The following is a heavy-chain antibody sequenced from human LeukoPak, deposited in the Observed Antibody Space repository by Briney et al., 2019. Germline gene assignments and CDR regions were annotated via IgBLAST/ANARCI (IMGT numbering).Heavy chain of an antibody. D-gene: IGHD2-15*01. Sequence: GESLQISCKASGYSFTSYWIGWVRRLPGKGLEWMGIIHPPDSDTRYSPSFQGQVTISADKSINTAYLQWNSLKASDTAMYYCARWGGYCTGGSCYPLYYFDSWGQGTLVTVSS. J-gene: IGHJ4*02. CDR3: ARWGGYCTGGSCYPLYYFDS. CDR2: IHPPDSDT. CDR1: GYSFTSYW. V-gene: IGHV5-51*01.